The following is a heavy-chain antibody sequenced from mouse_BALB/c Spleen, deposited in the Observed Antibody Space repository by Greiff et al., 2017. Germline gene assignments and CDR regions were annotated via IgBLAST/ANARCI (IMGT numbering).Heavy chain of an antibody. J-gene: IGHJ2*01. V-gene: IGHV14-3*02. Sequence: VQLQHSGAELVKPGASVKLSCTASGFNIKDTYMHWVKQRPEQGLEWIGRIDPANGNTKYDPKFQGKATITADTSSNTAYLQLSSLTSEDTAVYYCARSSYYRYDFDYWGQGTTLTVSS. D-gene: IGHD2-14*01. CDR2: IDPANGNT. CDR3: ARSSYYRYDFDY. CDR1: GFNIKDTY.